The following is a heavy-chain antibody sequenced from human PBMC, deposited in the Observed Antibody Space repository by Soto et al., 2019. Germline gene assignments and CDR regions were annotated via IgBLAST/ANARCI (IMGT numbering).Heavy chain of an antibody. Sequence: SETLSLTCAVYGGSFSGYYWSWIRQPPGKGLEWIGEINHSGSTNYNPSLKSRVTISVDTSKNQFSLKLSSVTAADTAVYYCARGVAHYDFWSGYYNPLTVYFAFWGQGTLVTVSS. J-gene: IGHJ4*02. CDR3: ARGVAHYDFWSGYYNPLTVYFAF. D-gene: IGHD3-3*01. V-gene: IGHV4-34*01. CDR2: INHSGST. CDR1: GGSFSGYY.